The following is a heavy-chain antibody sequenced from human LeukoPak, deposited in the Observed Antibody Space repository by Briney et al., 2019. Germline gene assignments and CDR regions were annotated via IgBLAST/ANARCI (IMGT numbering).Heavy chain of an antibody. Sequence: ASVKVSCKASGYTFTSYAMNWVRQAPGQGLEWMGWINTNTGNPTYAQGFTGRFVFSLDTSVSTAYLQISSLKAEDTAVYYCARPFLAPAGYYYYGMDVWGQGTTVTVSS. CDR1: GYTFTSYA. J-gene: IGHJ6*02. D-gene: IGHD3-3*01. V-gene: IGHV7-4-1*02. CDR3: ARPFLAPAGYYYYGMDV. CDR2: INTNTGNP.